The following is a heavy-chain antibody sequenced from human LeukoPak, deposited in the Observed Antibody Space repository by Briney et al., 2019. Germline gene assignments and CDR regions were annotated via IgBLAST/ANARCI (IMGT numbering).Heavy chain of an antibody. D-gene: IGHD3-10*01. CDR3: ARDGSGQFRHFDY. Sequence: GGSLRLSCAASGFTFTSYSMNWVRQAPGKGLEWVSAIDPSTTRIYYTDSVKGRFIISRDNSKNTLYLQMDSLRAEDTAVYYCARDGSGQFRHFDYWGQGTLVTVSS. J-gene: IGHJ4*02. CDR1: GFTFTSYS. CDR2: IDPSTTRI. V-gene: IGHV3-21*01.